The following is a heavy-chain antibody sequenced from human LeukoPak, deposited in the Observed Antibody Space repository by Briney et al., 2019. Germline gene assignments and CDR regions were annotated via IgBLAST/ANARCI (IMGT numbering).Heavy chain of an antibody. Sequence: PSQTLSLTCTVSGGSISSGSYYWSWIRQPAGKGLERIGRIYTSGSTNYNPSLKSRVTISVDTSKNQFSLKLSSVTAADTAVYYCAREDLLEMATIDYWGEGTLVTVSS. CDR3: AREDLLEMATIDY. CDR2: IYTSGST. D-gene: IGHD5-24*01. V-gene: IGHV4-61*02. CDR1: GGSISSGSYY. J-gene: IGHJ4*02.